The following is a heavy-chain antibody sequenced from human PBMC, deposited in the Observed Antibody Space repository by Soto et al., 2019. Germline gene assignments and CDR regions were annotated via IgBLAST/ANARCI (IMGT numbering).Heavy chain of an antibody. J-gene: IGHJ5*02. Sequence: SETLSLTCTVSGDSISSYFWSWIRQSPGRGLEWIGYVSDSGSPNYNPSLKSRVTISEDTSKNQFSLKLRSVTTADTAVYYCARLNFRGAYFGSAPFDPWGQG. CDR2: VSDSGSP. CDR1: GDSISSYF. CDR3: ARLNFRGAYFGSAPFDP. D-gene: IGHD3-10*01. V-gene: IGHV4-59*01.